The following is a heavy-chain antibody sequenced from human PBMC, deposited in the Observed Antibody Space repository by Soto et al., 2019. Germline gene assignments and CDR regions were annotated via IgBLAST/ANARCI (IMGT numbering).Heavy chain of an antibody. J-gene: IGHJ4*02. Sequence: SETLSLTCAVYGGSFSGYYWSWIRQPPGRGLEWIGEINHSGSTNYNPSLKSRVTISVDTSKNQFSLKLSSVTAADTAVYYCAKSERITIFGVVMAYFDYWGQGTLVTVSS. D-gene: IGHD3-3*01. V-gene: IGHV4-34*01. CDR2: INHSGST. CDR3: AKSERITIFGVVMAYFDY. CDR1: GGSFSGYY.